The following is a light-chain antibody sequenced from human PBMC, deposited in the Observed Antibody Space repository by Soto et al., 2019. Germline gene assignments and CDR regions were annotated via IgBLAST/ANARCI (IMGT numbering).Light chain of an antibody. CDR1: QSISSN. CDR2: DAS. J-gene: IGKJ5*01. V-gene: IGKV3D-20*02. Sequence: EIVMTQSPATLSVSPGERATLSCRASQSISSNLAWYQQKPGQAPRLLIYDASSRATGIPDRFSGGGSGTDFTLTISRLAPEDFATYYCQQSYSTPLTFGGGTRLEIK. CDR3: QQSYSTPLT.